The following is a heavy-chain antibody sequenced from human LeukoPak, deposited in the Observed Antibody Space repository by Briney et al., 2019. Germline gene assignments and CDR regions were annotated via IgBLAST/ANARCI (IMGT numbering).Heavy chain of an antibody. J-gene: IGHJ6*03. Sequence: SETLSLTCTVSGGSISSYYWSWIRQPPGKGLGWIGYIYYSGSTNYNPSLKSRVTILVDTSKKQFSLKLSSVTAADTAVYYCARHIIAAAGLYYYYMDVWGKGTTVTISS. CDR2: IYYSGST. D-gene: IGHD6-13*01. CDR3: ARHIIAAAGLYYYYMDV. CDR1: GGSISSYY. V-gene: IGHV4-59*08.